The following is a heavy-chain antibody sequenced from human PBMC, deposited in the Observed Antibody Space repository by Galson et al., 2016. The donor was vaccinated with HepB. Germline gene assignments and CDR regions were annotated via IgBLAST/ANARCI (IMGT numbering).Heavy chain of an antibody. D-gene: IGHD3-3*01. CDR2: ISTSSSSI. CDR1: GFTFRSYS. Sequence: SLRLSCAASGFTFRSYSMHWVRQAPGKGLEWVSYISTSSSSIYYADSLKGRFTISRDNAKNSVYLEMNSLRAEDTAVYYCARDTHYDFWSGARGDPRSYGMDVWGQGTTVTVSS. V-gene: IGHV3-21*01. J-gene: IGHJ6*02. CDR3: ARDTHYDFWSGARGDPRSYGMDV.